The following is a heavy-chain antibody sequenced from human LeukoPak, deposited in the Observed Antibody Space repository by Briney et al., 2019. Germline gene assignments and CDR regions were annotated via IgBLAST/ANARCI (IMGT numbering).Heavy chain of an antibody. V-gene: IGHV3-7*05. CDR3: AKGIHNDSSGPFDY. J-gene: IGHJ4*02. Sequence: PGGSLRLSCATSGFTFSDYWMSWLRQAPGKGLEWVANIKQDGGEIYYVDSVQGRFTISRDNSKNTLYLQMNSLRAEDTAVYYCAKGIHNDSSGPFDYWGQGTLVTVSS. CDR1: GFTFSDYW. D-gene: IGHD3-22*01. CDR2: IKQDGGEI.